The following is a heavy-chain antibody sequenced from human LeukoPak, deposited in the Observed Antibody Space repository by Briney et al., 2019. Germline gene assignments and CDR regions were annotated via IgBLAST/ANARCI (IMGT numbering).Heavy chain of an antibody. D-gene: IGHD3-22*01. V-gene: IGHV3-7*01. CDR1: GFSFSSYW. CDR2: IKQDGSEK. CDR3: ARTRITMIVGLASRFDY. Sequence: GVLRLSCAAAGFSFSSYWMSWVRQAPGKGLEWVANIKQDGSEKYYVDSVKGRFTISRDNAKNSLYLQMNSLRAEDTAVYYCARTRITMIVGLASRFDYWGQGTLVTVSS. J-gene: IGHJ4*02.